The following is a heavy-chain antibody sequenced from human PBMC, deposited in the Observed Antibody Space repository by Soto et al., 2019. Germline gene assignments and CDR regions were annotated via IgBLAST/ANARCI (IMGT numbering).Heavy chain of an antibody. Sequence: GGSLRLSCAASGFTFSSYGMHWVRQAPGKGLEWVAVISYDGSNKCFADSVKGRFTISRDNSKNTLYLQMNSLRAEDTAVYYCAKDRKIQSNSSSPFYYYYGMDVWGQGTTVTVSS. CDR1: GFTFSSYG. CDR3: AKDRKIQSNSSSPFYYYYGMDV. J-gene: IGHJ6*02. CDR2: ISYDGSNK. V-gene: IGHV3-30*18. D-gene: IGHD6-6*01.